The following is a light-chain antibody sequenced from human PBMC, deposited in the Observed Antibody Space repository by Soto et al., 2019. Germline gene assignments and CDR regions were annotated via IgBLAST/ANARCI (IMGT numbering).Light chain of an antibody. CDR1: QSVTSS. CDR2: DTS. J-gene: IGKJ1*01. CDR3: QQRSSRLWT. V-gene: IGKV3-11*01. Sequence: TQSPATLSLYPGERATLSCRASQSVTSSLAWYQQKPGQAPRLLIYDTSNRATGIPARFSGSGSGTDFTLTISSLEPEDFAVYYCQQRSSRLWTFGQGTKVDIK.